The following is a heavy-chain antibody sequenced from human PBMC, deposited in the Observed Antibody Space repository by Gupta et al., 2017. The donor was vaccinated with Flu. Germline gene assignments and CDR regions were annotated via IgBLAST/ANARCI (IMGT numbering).Heavy chain of an antibody. CDR2: ISSSSSYI. CDR1: GFTIRSYH. Sequence: ELQLVATGEGLVKVGGSLRLYWAASGFTIRSYHVNRVLQATGKGHEWVSYISSSSSYIYYADSVKGRFTISRDNAENSVYLQMNSLRPEETAVYYCARVVWFGEFASGTFDIWGQGTMVTVSS. V-gene: IGHV3-21*01. CDR3: ARVVWFGEFASGTFDI. D-gene: IGHD3-10*01. J-gene: IGHJ3*02.